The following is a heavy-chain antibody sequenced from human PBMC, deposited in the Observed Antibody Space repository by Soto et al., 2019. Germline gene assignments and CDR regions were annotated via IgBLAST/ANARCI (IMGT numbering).Heavy chain of an antibody. D-gene: IGHD5-12*01. CDR2: IIPIFGTA. J-gene: IGHJ6*02. Sequence: SVKVSCKASGGTFSSYAISWVRQAPGQGLEWMGGIIPIFGTANYAQKFQGRVTITADESTSTAYMELSSLRSEDTAVYYCARGAYSGYDHYYYYGMDVWGQGTTVTVSS. CDR3: ARGAYSGYDHYYYYGMDV. V-gene: IGHV1-69*13. CDR1: GGTFSSYA.